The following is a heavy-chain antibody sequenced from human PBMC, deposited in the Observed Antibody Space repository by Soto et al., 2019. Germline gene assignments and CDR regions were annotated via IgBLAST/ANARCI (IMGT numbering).Heavy chain of an antibody. CDR2: ISYDGSNK. D-gene: IGHD2-21*01. V-gene: IGHV3-30-3*01. CDR3: ARDAVAGGFDY. Sequence: GGSLRLSCAASGFAFSSYAIHWGRQAPGKGLEWVAVISYDGSNKYYADSVKGRFTISRDNSKNTLYLQMNSLRAEDTAVYYCARDAVAGGFDYWGQGTLVTVSS. J-gene: IGHJ4*02. CDR1: GFAFSSYA.